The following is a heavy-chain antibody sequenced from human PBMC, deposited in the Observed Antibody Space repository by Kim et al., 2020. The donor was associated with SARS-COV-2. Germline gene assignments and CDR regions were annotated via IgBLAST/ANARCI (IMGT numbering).Heavy chain of an antibody. J-gene: IGHJ4*02. CDR3: AHRGPKAAYSSGWYHY. D-gene: IGHD6-19*01. V-gene: IGHV2-5*02. CDR2: IYWDDDK. CDR1: GFSLTTSGVG. Sequence: SGPTLVKPTQTLTLTCTFSGFSLTTSGVGVGWIRQPPGKALEWLALIYWDDDKRYSPSLKSRLTITKDTSKNQVVLTMTNMDPVDTATYYCAHRGPKAAYSSGWYHYWGQGTLVTVPS.